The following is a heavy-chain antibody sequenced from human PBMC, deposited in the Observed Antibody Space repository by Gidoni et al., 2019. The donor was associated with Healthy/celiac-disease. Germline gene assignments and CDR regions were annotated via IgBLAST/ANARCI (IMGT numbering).Heavy chain of an antibody. J-gene: IGHJ4*02. CDR2: ISGSGGST. D-gene: IGHD6-13*01. Sequence: EVQLLESGGGLVQPGGSLRLSCAASGFTFSSYAMSWVRQAPGKGLDGVSSISGSGGSTYYADSVKGRFTISRDNSKNTLYLQMNSLRAEDTAVYYCAIIKTKQLAPFDYWGQGTLVTVSS. CDR1: GFTFSSYA. V-gene: IGHV3-23*01. CDR3: AIIKTKQLAPFDY.